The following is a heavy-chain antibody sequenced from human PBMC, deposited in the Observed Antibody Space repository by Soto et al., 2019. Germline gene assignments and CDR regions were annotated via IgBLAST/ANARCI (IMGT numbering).Heavy chain of an antibody. V-gene: IGHV1-18*01. CDR1: GYTFTSYG. J-gene: IGHJ6*02. CDR3: ARDREVTHPFYYYYGMDV. CDR2: ISAYNGNT. Sequence: QVQLVQSGAEVKKPGASVKVSCKASGYTFTSYGISWVRQAPGQGLEWMGWISAYNGNTNYAQKLQGRVTMTTDTTTTTAYMDLQTMRSDHPAVYYCARDREVTHPFYYYYGMDVWGQGTTVTVSS.